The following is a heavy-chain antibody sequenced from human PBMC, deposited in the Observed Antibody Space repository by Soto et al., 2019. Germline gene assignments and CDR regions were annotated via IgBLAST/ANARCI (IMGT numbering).Heavy chain of an antibody. CDR2: ISGSGGST. V-gene: IGHV3-23*01. D-gene: IGHD3-22*01. Sequence: WGSLRLSCAASGFTFSSYAMSWVRQAPGKGLEWVSAISGSGGSTYYADSVKGRFTISRDNSKNTLYLQMNSLRAEDTAVYYCAAQEAYYYDSSGSYWGQGTLVTV. J-gene: IGHJ4*02. CDR3: AAQEAYYYDSSGSY. CDR1: GFTFSSYA.